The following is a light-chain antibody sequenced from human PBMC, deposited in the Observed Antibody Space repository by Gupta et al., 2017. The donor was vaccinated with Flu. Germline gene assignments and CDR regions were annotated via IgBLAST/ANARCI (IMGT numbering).Light chain of an antibody. Sequence: QSVLTHPPSASETPGHRVTISCSGSSSNIGSNTVSWYQQLPGKAPKLIIHSDTQRPSGVPERFSGSKSGNSASLTISGVKSEDEADYYCEEWDESTDGLVFGGGTKLTVL. CDR1: SSNIGSNT. CDR3: EEWDESTDGLV. V-gene: IGLV1-44*01. J-gene: IGLJ3*02. CDR2: SDT.